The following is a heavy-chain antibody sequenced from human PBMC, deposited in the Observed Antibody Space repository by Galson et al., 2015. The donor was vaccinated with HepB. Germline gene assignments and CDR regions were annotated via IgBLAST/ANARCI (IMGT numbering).Heavy chain of an antibody. CDR2: ISFDGSNK. CDR3: ASDPGITASGYYYYYGMDV. CDR1: GFTFSSYA. V-gene: IGHV3-30-3*01. Sequence: SLRLSCAASGFTFSSYAIHWVRQAPGKGLEWVALISFDGSNKYYADSVKGRFTISRDNSKNTLYLQMNSLTTEDTAVYYCASDPGITASGYYYYYGMDVWGQGTTVTVSS. J-gene: IGHJ6*02. D-gene: IGHD6-13*01.